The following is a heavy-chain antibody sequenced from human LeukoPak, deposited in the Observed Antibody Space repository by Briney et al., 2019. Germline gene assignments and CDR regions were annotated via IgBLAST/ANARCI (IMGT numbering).Heavy chain of an antibody. CDR2: IWYDGSNK. CDR3: ARRPRLHRASYGMDV. Sequence: GGSLRLSCAASGFTFSSYGMHWVRQAPGKGLEWVAVIWYDGSNKYYADSVKGRFTISRDNSKNTLYLQMNSLRAEDTAVYYCARRPRLHRASYGMDVWGQGTTVTVSS. CDR1: GFTFSSYG. J-gene: IGHJ6*02. D-gene: IGHD4-11*01. V-gene: IGHV3-33*01.